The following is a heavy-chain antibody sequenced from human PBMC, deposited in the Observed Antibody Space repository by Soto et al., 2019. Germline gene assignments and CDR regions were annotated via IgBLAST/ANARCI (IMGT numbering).Heavy chain of an antibody. CDR3: ASGYSSSWYQYFQH. D-gene: IGHD6-13*01. CDR1: GFTFSSYA. CDR2: VSGSGGST. J-gene: IGHJ1*01. V-gene: IGHV3-23*01. Sequence: EVQLLESGGGLVQPGGSLRLSCAASGFTFSSYAMSWVRQAPGKGLEWVSAVSGSGGSTYYADSVKGRFTISRNNSKNTLYLQMKSLRAEDTAVYYCASGYSSSWYQYFQHWGQGTLVTVSS.